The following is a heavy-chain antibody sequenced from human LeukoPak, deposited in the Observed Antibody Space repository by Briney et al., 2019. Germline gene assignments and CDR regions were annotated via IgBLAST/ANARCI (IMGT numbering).Heavy chain of an antibody. J-gene: IGHJ4*02. V-gene: IGHV4-31*03. CDR3: ARERGRENCSGGGCYYFDL. CDR1: SGSISSSGNY. D-gene: IGHD2-15*01. Sequence: SQTLSLTCTLASGSISSSGNYWSWIRQRPGKGLDWIGYIAYSGSTYYNWSLRSRITISADTSKNRFSLKLSSVTAADTAVYFCARERGRENCSGGGCYYFDLWGQGTLVIVSS. CDR2: IAYSGST.